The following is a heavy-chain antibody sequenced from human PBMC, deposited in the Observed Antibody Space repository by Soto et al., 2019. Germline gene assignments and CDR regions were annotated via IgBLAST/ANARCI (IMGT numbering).Heavy chain of an antibody. CDR1: GYTFTSYA. V-gene: IGHV1-3*01. CDR2: INAGNGNT. CDR3: ARDVGGSPDL. Sequence: QVQLVQSGAEVKKPGASVKVSCKASGYTFTSYAMHWVRQAPGQRLEWMGWINAGNGNTKYSQKFQGRVTITRDTAASTASMELSSLRSEDTAVYYCARDVGGSPDLWGKGPLVTVSS. D-gene: IGHD2-15*01. J-gene: IGHJ1*01.